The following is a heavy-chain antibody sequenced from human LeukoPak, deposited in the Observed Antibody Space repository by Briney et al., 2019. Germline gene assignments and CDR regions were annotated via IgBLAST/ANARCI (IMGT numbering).Heavy chain of an antibody. CDR1: GFTFSSYG. Sequence: GGSLRLSCAASGFTFSSYGIHWVRQAPGKGLEWVTVIWFDGSNKYYAESVKGRFTISRDNSKNTLYLQMNSLRAEDTAVYYCAGYGDYGMDVWGQGTTVTVSS. CDR2: IWFDGSNK. D-gene: IGHD5-18*01. J-gene: IGHJ6*02. V-gene: IGHV3-33*08. CDR3: AGYGDYGMDV.